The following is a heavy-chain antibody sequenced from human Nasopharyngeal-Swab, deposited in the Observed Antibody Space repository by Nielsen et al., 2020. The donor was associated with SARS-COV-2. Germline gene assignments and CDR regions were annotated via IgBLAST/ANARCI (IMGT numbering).Heavy chain of an antibody. J-gene: IGHJ6*02. D-gene: IGHD3-3*01. Sequence: ASVKVSCKASGYTFTSYDINWVRQATGQGLEWMGWMNPNSGNTGYAQKFQGRVTMTRNTSISTAYMELSSLRSEDTAVYYCARGVPYYDFWSGYYMGDYYYGMDVWGQGTTVTVSS. CDR3: ARGVPYYDFWSGYYMGDYYYGMDV. V-gene: IGHV1-8*01. CDR1: GYTFTSYD. CDR2: MNPNSGNT.